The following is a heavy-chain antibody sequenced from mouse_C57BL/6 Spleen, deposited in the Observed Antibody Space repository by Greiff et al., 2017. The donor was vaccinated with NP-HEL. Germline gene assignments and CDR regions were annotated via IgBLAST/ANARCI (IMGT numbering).Heavy chain of an antibody. CDR2: IYPGDGDT. CDR3: ARRYYGNPFDY. Sequence: VQLQQSGPELVKPGASVKISCKASGYAFSSSWMNWVKQRPGKGLEWIGRIYPGDGDTNYNGKFKGKATLTADKSSSTAYMQLSSLTSEDSAVYFCARRYYGNPFDYWGQGTTLTVSS. CDR1: GYAFSSSW. J-gene: IGHJ2*01. V-gene: IGHV1-82*01. D-gene: IGHD2-1*01.